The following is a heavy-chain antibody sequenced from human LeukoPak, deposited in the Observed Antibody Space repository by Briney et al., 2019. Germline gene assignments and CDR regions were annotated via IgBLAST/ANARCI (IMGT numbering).Heavy chain of an antibody. CDR1: GFTFSTYA. J-gene: IGHJ4*02. CDR3: AKEAGNGWSYFDY. CDR2: ISSGGGST. Sequence: AGGSLRLSCASSGFTFSTYAMSWVGQGPGKGLEGVSGISSGGGSTFYADSVKGRFTISKDNSKNPVYLQMISLRAEDTAVYHCAKEAGNGWSYFDYWGQGTLVTVSS. D-gene: IGHD6-19*01. V-gene: IGHV3-23*01.